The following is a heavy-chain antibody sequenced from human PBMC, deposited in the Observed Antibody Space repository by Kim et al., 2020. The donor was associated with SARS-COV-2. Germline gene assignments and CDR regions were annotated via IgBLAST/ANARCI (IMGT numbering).Heavy chain of an antibody. D-gene: IGHD5-12*01. CDR2: ISYDGSNK. CDR3: ASVSAHDYTFDY. Sequence: GGSLRLSCAASGFTFSSYAMHWVRQAPGKGLEWVALISYDGSNKYFADSVKGRFTISRDNSKNTLYLQMSGLRAEDTGVYYCASVSAHDYTFDYWGQGTLVTVSS. V-gene: IGHV3-30*04. CDR1: GFTFSSYA. J-gene: IGHJ4*02.